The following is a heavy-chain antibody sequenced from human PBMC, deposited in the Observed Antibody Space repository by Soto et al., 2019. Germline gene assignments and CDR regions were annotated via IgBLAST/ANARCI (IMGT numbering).Heavy chain of an antibody. J-gene: IGHJ4*02. Sequence: PSETLSLTCAVSGHSISRGFYYWVWIRQPPGKGLEWIGSMYHSGSTYYNPSLKSRVTMSVDTSKNQLSLKLTSLTAADTAVYYCARYGYSYSMRFFDKWGQGTRVTVSS. D-gene: IGHD5-18*01. CDR2: MYHSGST. CDR1: GHSISRGFYY. V-gene: IGHV4-38-2*01. CDR3: ARYGYSYSMRFFDK.